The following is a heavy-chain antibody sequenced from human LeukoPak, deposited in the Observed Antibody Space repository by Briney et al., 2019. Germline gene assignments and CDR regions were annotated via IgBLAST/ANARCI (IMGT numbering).Heavy chain of an antibody. Sequence: GGSLRLSCAASGFTFSSYWMSWVRQAPGKGLVWVANIKQDGSEKYYVDSVKGRFTISRDNAKNSLYLQMNSLRAEDTAVYYCARDDGEVYYYYYGMDVWGQGTTVTVSS. CDR1: GFTFSSYW. CDR3: ARDDGEVYYYYYGMDV. D-gene: IGHD5-24*01. J-gene: IGHJ6*02. V-gene: IGHV3-7*01. CDR2: IKQDGSEK.